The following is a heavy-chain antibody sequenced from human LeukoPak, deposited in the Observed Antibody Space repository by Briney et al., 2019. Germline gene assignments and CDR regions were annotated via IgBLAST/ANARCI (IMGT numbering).Heavy chain of an antibody. D-gene: IGHD3-10*01. V-gene: IGHV3-48*04. CDR1: GFTFSSYS. Sequence: GGSLRLSCAASGFTFSSYSMNWVRQAPGKGLEWVSYISGSSNTISYADSVKGRFTISRDNAKSSLFLQMNSLRAEDTAVYYCARDGGATMVRGVATYDSWGQGTLVTVSS. CDR2: ISGSSNTI. J-gene: IGHJ4*02. CDR3: ARDGGATMVRGVATYDS.